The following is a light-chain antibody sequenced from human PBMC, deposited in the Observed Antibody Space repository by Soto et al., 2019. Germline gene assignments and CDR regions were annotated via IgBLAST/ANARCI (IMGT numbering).Light chain of an antibody. V-gene: IGKV1-9*01. CDR1: QGISTY. CDR3: QQLNSDWYA. J-gene: IGKJ2*01. Sequence: DIQLTQSPSFLSASVGDRVTITCRASQGISTYLAWYLQRPGKAPKLLIYGASTLQSGVPSRFSGSGSGTDFTLTINSLQPEDFGTSYCQQLNSDWYAFGQGTKLEIK. CDR2: GAS.